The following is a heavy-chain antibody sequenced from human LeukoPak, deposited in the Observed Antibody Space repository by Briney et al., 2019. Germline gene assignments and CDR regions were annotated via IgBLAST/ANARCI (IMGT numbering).Heavy chain of an antibody. V-gene: IGHV1-18*01. D-gene: IGHD3-10*01. Sequence: ASVKVSCKASGYTFTSYGISWVRQAPGQGLEWMGWISAYNGNTNYAQKLQGRVTMTTDTSTSTAYMELRSLRSDDTAVYYCARRSRGSGSYYNPYNFDSWGQGTLVTVSS. CDR2: ISAYNGNT. J-gene: IGHJ4*02. CDR1: GYTFTSYG. CDR3: ARRSRGSGSYYNPYNFDS.